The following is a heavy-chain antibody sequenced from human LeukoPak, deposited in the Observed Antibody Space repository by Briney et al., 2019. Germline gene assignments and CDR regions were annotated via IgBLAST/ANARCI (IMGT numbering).Heavy chain of an antibody. J-gene: IGHJ5*02. CDR1: GGSISSSSYY. Sequence: SETLSLTCTVSGGSISSSSYYWGWIRQPPGKGLEWIGSIYYSGSTYYNPALQSRVTISVDRSKNQLSLKVTSVTAADTAVYYCARHHSSWFEDWGQGTLVTVSS. CDR3: ARHHSSWFED. V-gene: IGHV4-39*01. D-gene: IGHD6-13*01. CDR2: IYYSGST.